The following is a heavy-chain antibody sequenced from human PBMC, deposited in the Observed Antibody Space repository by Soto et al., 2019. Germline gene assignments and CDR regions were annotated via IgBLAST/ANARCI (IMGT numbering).Heavy chain of an antibody. V-gene: IGHV4-61*01. CDR2: ISYSGST. D-gene: IGHD1-26*01. CDR3: ARGSGSYYAY. CDR1: GASVSSGNYY. J-gene: IGHJ4*02. Sequence: QVQLQESGPGLVKPSETLSLTCTVSGASVSSGNYYWSWIRQPPGKGLECIGYISYSGSTNYNPPRKSGVTISIDTSKNQFALKLSSVTAADTAVYYCARGSGSYYAYWGQGTLVTVSS.